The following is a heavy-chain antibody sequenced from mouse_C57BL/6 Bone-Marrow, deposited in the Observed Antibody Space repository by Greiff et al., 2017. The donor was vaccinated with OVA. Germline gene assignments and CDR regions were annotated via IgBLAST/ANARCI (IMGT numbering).Heavy chain of an antibody. Sequence: EVQVVESGGGLVQPGESLKLSCESNEYEFPSHDMSWVRKTPETRLELVAAITSDGGSTYYPDTMARRFIITRDNTKKTLYLQISSLRSEDTALYYCARHYGYDGAWFAYWGQGTLVTVSA. CDR1: EYEFPSHD. J-gene: IGHJ3*01. CDR3: ARHYGYDGAWFAY. V-gene: IGHV5-2*01. CDR2: ITSDGGST. D-gene: IGHD2-2*01.